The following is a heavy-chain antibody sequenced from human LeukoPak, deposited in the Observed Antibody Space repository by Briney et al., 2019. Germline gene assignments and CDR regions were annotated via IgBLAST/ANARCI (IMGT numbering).Heavy chain of an antibody. D-gene: IGHD1-1*01. V-gene: IGHV3-9*01. CDR1: GFTFDDYA. J-gene: IGHJ4*02. CDR3: AKDNLLRD. CDR2: ISWNSGSI. Sequence: GGSLRLSCAASGFTFDDYAMHWVRQAPGKGLEWVSGISWNSGSIGYADSVKGRFTISRDNAKNTLYLQMNSLRAEDTALYYCAKDNLLRDWGQGNLVTVSS.